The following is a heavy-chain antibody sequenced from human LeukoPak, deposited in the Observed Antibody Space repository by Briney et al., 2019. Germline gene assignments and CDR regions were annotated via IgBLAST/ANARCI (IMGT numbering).Heavy chain of an antibody. J-gene: IGHJ5*02. Sequence: PGGSLRLSCAASGFTFSDHYMSWIRQAPGKGLEWVSSISSSSSYIYYADSVKGRFTISRDNAKNSLYLQMNSLRAEDTAVYYCARAPIRYDWFDPWGQGTLVTVSS. V-gene: IGHV3-11*06. CDR3: ARAPIRYDWFDP. CDR2: ISSSSSYI. CDR1: GFTFSDHY. D-gene: IGHD3-9*01.